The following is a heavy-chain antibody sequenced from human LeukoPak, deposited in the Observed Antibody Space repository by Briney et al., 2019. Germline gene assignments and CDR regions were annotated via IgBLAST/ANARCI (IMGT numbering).Heavy chain of an antibody. D-gene: IGHD6-13*01. Sequence: ASVKVSCKASGYTFTSYGISWVRQAPGQGLEWRGWISAYNGITNYAQKLQGRVTIATDTSTSTAYMELRSLGYDDTAVYYCARDEPYSSSWYLDYWGQGTLSPSPQ. CDR3: ARDEPYSSSWYLDY. V-gene: IGHV1-18*04. J-gene: IGHJ4*02. CDR1: GYTFTSYG. CDR2: ISAYNGIT.